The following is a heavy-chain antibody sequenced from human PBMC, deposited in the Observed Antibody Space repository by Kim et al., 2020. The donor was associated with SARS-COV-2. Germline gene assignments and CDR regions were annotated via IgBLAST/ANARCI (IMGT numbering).Heavy chain of an antibody. J-gene: IGHJ4*02. V-gene: IGHV3-23*01. D-gene: IGHD2-15*01. CDR2: VSGHGYDT. CDR3: ADIPSFES. Sequence: GGSLRLSCVASGFTFTNYAMSWVRQAPGKGLEWVATVSGHGYDTFYADSVKGRFTISRDNSKNTVYLQMNSLRAEDMAIYYCADIPSFESWGQGTLVTVSS. CDR1: GFTFTNYA.